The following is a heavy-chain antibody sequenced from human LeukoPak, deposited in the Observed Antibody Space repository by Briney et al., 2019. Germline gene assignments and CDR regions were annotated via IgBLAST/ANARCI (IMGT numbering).Heavy chain of an antibody. V-gene: IGHV3-33*06. CDR3: AKDEYYYDSSGHFDY. D-gene: IGHD3-22*01. J-gene: IGHJ4*02. Sequence: GRSLRLSCAASGFTFSSYGMHWVRQAPGKGLEWVAVIWYDGSNKYYADSVKGRFTISRDNSKNTLYLQMNSLRAEDTAVYYCAKDEYYYDSSGHFDYWGQGTLVTVSS. CDR1: GFTFSSYG. CDR2: IWYDGSNK.